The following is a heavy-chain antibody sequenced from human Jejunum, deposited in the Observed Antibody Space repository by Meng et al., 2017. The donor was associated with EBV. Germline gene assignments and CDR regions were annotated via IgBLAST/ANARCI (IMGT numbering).Heavy chain of an antibody. CDR1: GFTFSSYA. Sequence: LEAGGGLVQPGGSLRLSCIANGFTFSSYAMSWVRQAPGKGLEWVSGISGSGSNTYYADSVKGRFSISRDNSKNTLSLQLSSLRADDTAVYYCAKDFYYDTRALFGHWGQGTLVTVSS. D-gene: IGHD3-22*01. V-gene: IGHV3-23*01. J-gene: IGHJ4*02. CDR2: ISGSGSNT. CDR3: AKDFYYDTRALFGH.